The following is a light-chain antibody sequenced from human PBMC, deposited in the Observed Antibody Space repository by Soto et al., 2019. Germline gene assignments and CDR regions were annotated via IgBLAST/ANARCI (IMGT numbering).Light chain of an antibody. CDR3: QQTYSTLIT. J-gene: IGKJ5*01. CDR2: ATS. Sequence: DIQMTQSPSSLSAYVGDRVTITCRASQSISSHLNWYQQKAGKAPKLLIYATSSLQSGVPSRFSGGESGTDFTLTISSLQVEDFATYYCQQTYSTLITFGQGTRLEIK. V-gene: IGKV1-39*01. CDR1: QSISSH.